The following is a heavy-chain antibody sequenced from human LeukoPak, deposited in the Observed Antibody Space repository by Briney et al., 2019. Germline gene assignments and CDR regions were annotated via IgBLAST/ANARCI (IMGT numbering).Heavy chain of an antibody. V-gene: IGHV3-33*01. Sequence: PGRSLRLSCAASGFSFGTYGMHWVRQAPGKGLEWVAVVWSDGSNKYYADSVKGRFTISRDNSKNTLNLQISSLRVEDTAVYYCARDGVAAANYYVMDVWGQGTTVTVSS. CDR3: ARDGVAAANYYVMDV. J-gene: IGHJ6*02. CDR1: GFSFGTYG. CDR2: VWSDGSNK. D-gene: IGHD2-15*01.